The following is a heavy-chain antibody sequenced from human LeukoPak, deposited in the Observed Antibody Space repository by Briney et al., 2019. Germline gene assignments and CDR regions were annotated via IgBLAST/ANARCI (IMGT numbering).Heavy chain of an antibody. CDR3: ARHTSNYYYDSSGYQAFDI. J-gene: IGHJ3*02. V-gene: IGHV4-59*08. D-gene: IGHD3-22*01. CDR2: IYYSGST. Sequence: SETLSLTCTVSGGSISSYYWSWIRQAAGKGLEWIGYIYYSGSTNYHPSLKSRVTISVDTSKNQFSLKLSSVTAADTAVYYCARHTSNYYYDSSGYQAFDIWGQGTMVTVSS. CDR1: GGSISSYY.